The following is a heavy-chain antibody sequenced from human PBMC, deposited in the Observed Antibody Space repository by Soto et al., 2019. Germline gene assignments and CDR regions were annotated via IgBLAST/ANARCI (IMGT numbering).Heavy chain of an antibody. J-gene: IGHJ4*02. Sequence: GGSLRLSCAASGFTFGAYAVSWVRQAPGKGLEWVSVISGSGGATYYADSVKGRFTISRDNSKNTLYLQMNSLRAEDTAVYYCARQEYSSTWYLKYWGQGILVTVSS. CDR2: ISGSGGAT. CDR3: ARQEYSSTWYLKY. CDR1: GFTFGAYA. D-gene: IGHD6-13*01. V-gene: IGHV3-23*01.